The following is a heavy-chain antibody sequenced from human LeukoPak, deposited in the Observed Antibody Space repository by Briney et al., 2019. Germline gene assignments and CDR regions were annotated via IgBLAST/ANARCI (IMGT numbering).Heavy chain of an antibody. CDR3: ARDDYGDYNFDY. Sequence: ASVKVSCKPSGYTFNTYGITWVRQAPGQGLEWMGWISPYNGNTNYAQKFQGRVTITADESTSTAYMELSSLRSEDTAVYYCARDDYGDYNFDYWGQGTLVTVSS. CDR2: ISPYNGNT. D-gene: IGHD4-17*01. CDR1: GYTFNTYG. J-gene: IGHJ4*02. V-gene: IGHV1-18*01.